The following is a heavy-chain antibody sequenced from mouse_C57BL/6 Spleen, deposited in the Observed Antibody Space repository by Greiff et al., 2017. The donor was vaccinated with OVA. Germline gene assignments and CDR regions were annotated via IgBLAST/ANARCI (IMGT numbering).Heavy chain of an antibody. CDR1: GYTFTDYE. J-gene: IGHJ4*01. CDR2: IDPETGGT. Sequence: VQLVESGAELVRPGASVTLSCKASGYTFTDYEMHWVKQTPVHGLEWIGAIDPETGGTAYNQKFKGKAILTAYKSSSTAYMELRSLTSEDSAVYYCTRGYSRAMDYWGQGTSVTVSS. D-gene: IGHD2-3*01. V-gene: IGHV1-15*01. CDR3: TRGYSRAMDY.